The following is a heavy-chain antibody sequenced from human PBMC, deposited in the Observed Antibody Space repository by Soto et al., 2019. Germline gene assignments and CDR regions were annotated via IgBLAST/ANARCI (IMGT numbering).Heavy chain of an antibody. D-gene: IGHD3-3*01. Sequence: GGSLRLSCAASGFTFSSYAMSWVRQAPGKGLEWVSAISGSGGSTYYADSVKGRFTISRDNSKNTLYLQMNSLRAEDTAVYYCAKQSRGLDFWSGSPPLYGMDVWGQGTTVTVSS. CDR3: AKQSRGLDFWSGSPPLYGMDV. J-gene: IGHJ6*02. V-gene: IGHV3-23*01. CDR2: ISGSGGST. CDR1: GFTFSSYA.